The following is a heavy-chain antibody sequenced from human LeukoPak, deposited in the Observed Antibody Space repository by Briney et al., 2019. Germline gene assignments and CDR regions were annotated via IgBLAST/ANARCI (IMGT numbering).Heavy chain of an antibody. CDR3: ARGGVQPLDC. J-gene: IGHJ4*02. CDR2: IIPILGIA. Sequence: KVSCKASGGTFSSYAISWVRQAPGQGLEWMGRIIPILGIANYAQKFQGRVTITADKSTSTAYMELSSLRSEDTAVYYCARGGVQPLDCWGQGTLVTVSS. CDR1: GGTFSSYA. V-gene: IGHV1-69*04.